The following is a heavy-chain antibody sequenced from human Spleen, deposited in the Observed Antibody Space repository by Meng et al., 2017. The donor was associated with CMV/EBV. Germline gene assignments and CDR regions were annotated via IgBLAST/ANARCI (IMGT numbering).Heavy chain of an antibody. Sequence: VPLQHWGAGLLQTSETLSLTCAVYGGSFSGYYWSWIRQPPGKGLEWIGEINHSGSTNYNPSLKSRVTISVDTSKNQFSLKLSSVTAADTAVYYCAREPWFDPWGQGTLVTVSS. D-gene: IGHD1-26*01. CDR3: AREPWFDP. V-gene: IGHV4-34*01. J-gene: IGHJ5*02. CDR2: INHSGST. CDR1: GGSFSGYY.